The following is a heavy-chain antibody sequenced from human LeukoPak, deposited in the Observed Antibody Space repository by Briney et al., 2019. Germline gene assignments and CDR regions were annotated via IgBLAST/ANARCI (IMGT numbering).Heavy chain of an antibody. D-gene: IGHD5-24*01. Sequence: GGSLRLSCAASGFTVSSNYMSWVRQAPGKGLEWVSAISGSGGSTYYADSVKGRFTISRDNSKNTLYLQMNSLRAEDTAVYYCAKPPEIRDGYPGGVYYYYYGMDVWGQGTTVTVSS. CDR2: ISGSGGST. J-gene: IGHJ6*02. V-gene: IGHV3-23*01. CDR1: GFTVSSNY. CDR3: AKPPEIRDGYPGGVYYYYYGMDV.